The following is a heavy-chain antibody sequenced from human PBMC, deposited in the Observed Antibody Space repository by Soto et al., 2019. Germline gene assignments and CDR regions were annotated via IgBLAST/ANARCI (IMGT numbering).Heavy chain of an antibody. CDR3: AKFVPYCLGSSCSPEAFDV. CDR2: ISYDGSNK. Sequence: QVHLVESGGGVVQPGRSLRLSCVASGFSFSDSGMHWVRQAPGKGLEWVAAISYDGSNKYYADSVNDRFTISRDNSKNPQALLMDCLRADDKALYYCAKFVPYCLGSSCSPEAFDVWGQGTLVSVSS. D-gene: IGHD2-2*01. CDR1: GFSFSDSG. V-gene: IGHV3-30*18. J-gene: IGHJ3*01.